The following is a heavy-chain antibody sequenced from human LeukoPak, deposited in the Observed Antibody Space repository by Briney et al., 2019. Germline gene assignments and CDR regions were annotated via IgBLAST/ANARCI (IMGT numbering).Heavy chain of an antibody. CDR2: INHSGST. V-gene: IGHV4-34*01. Sequence: TPSETLSLTCAVYGGSFSGYYWSWIRQPPGKGLEWIGEINHSGSTNYNPSLKSRVTISIDTSKNQFSLKLSSVTAADTAVYYCARMGVVVVITNSYFDYWGQGTLVTVSS. CDR3: ARMGVVVVITNSYFDY. D-gene: IGHD3-22*01. CDR1: GGSFSGYY. J-gene: IGHJ4*02.